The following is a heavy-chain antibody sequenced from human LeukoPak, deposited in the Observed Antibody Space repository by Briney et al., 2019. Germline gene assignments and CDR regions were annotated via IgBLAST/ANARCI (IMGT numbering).Heavy chain of an antibody. CDR2: IYSGGTT. CDR1: GFTVSDNH. V-gene: IGHV3-53*01. D-gene: IGHD5-18*01. CDR3: ARGTRGYSYGRFDC. J-gene: IGHJ4*02. Sequence: GGSLRLSCEVSGFTVSDNHMNWVRQAPGKGLEWVSVIYSGGTTYYADSVKGRFTISRDNSKNTLYLQMNSLRAEDTAVYYCARGTRGYSYGRFDCWGQGTLVTVSS.